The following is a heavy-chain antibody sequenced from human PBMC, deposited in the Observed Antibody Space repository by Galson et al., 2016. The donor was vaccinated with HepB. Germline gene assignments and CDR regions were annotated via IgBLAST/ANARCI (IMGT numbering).Heavy chain of an antibody. V-gene: IGHV4-59*01. CDR1: GDSISTYY. J-gene: IGHJ3*01. D-gene: IGHD1-26*01. CDR2: IFYSGST. Sequence: SETLSLTCTVSGDSISTYYWSWIRQPPGKGLEWIGYIFYSGSTKYNPSLRSRVTMSVDTSKNPFSLTLRSVTAADTAVYYCARASKGFLSPSWDYWGQGTMVTVSS. CDR3: ARASKGFLSPSWDY.